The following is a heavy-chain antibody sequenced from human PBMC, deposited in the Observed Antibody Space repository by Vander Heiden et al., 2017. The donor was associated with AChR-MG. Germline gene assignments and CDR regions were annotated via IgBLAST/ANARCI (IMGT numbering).Heavy chain of an antibody. CDR2: INHSGST. CDR3: ARALPAATPNVDY. Sequence: QVQLQQWGAGLLKPSETLSLTCAVYGGSFSGYYWSWIRQPPGKGLEWIGEINHSGSTNYNPSLKSRVTISVDTSKNQFSLKLSSVTAADTAVYYCARALPAATPNVDYWGQGTLVTVSS. J-gene: IGHJ4*02. D-gene: IGHD2-2*01. CDR1: GGSFSGYY. V-gene: IGHV4-34*01.